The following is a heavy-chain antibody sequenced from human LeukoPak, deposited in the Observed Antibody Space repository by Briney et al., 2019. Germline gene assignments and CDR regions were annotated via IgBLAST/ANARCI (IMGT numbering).Heavy chain of an antibody. D-gene: IGHD5-12*01. J-gene: IGHJ4*02. Sequence: GASVKVSCKASGYTFTSYAMHWVRQAPGQRLEWMGWINAGNGNTKYSQKFQGRVTITRDTSASTAYMELSSLRSEATAVYYCARDQGYSGYDFYFDYWGQGTLVTVSS. CDR1: GYTFTSYA. CDR3: ARDQGYSGYDFYFDY. CDR2: INAGNGNT. V-gene: IGHV1-3*01.